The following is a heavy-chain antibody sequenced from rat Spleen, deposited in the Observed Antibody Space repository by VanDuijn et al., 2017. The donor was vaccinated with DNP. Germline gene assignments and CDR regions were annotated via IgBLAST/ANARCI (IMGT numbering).Heavy chain of an antibody. D-gene: IGHD1-1*01. CDR2: INYSGST. V-gene: IGHV3-1*01. J-gene: IGHJ2*01. Sequence: EVQLQESGPGLVKPSQSLSLTCSVTGYSITSHYWGWIRKFPGNKMEYIGHINYSGSTTYTPSLKSRISITRDTSKNQFFLQLNSVTTEETATYYCARWVYYYFDYWGQGVMVTVSS. CDR1: GYSITSHY. CDR3: ARWVYYYFDY.